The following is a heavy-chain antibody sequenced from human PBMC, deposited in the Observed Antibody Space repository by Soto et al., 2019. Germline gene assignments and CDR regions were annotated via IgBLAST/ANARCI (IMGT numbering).Heavy chain of an antibody. CDR1: GFDFRSDA. J-gene: IGHJ4*02. Sequence: EVQLLESGGGLIHPGGSLRLSCTASGFDFRSDAMSWVRQAPGKGLEWVSGISGSGAKTYYVDSVRGRFTISRDNSKNTSFLQMNSLRVEDSAIYYCAKEAGSNDYWGQGTLVTVSS. CDR2: ISGSGAKT. CDR3: AKEAGSNDY. V-gene: IGHV3-23*01. D-gene: IGHD6-13*01.